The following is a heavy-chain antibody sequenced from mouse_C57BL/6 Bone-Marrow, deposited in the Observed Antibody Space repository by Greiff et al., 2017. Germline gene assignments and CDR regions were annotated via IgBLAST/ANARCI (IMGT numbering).Heavy chain of an antibody. CDR2: IYPGDGDT. J-gene: IGHJ2*01. Sequence: LVESGPELVKPGASVKISCKASGYAFSSSWMNWVKQRPGKGLEWIGRIYPGDGDTNYNGKFKGKATLTADKSSSTAYMQLSSLTSEDSAVYFCARKEITTVAPFDYWGQGTTLTVSS. CDR1: GYAFSSSW. V-gene: IGHV1-82*01. D-gene: IGHD1-1*01. CDR3: ARKEITTVAPFDY.